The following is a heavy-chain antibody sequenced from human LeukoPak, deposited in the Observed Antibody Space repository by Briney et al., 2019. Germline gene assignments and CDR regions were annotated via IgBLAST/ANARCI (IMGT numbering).Heavy chain of an antibody. CDR3: ARAPPSDY. CDR1: GFTFSSYA. Sequence: GGSLRLSCAASGFTFSSYAMSWVRQAPGKGLEWVSVIYSGGSTYYADSVKGRFTISRDNSKNTLYLQMNSLRAEDTAVYYCARAPPSDYWGQGTLVTVSS. J-gene: IGHJ4*02. V-gene: IGHV3-53*01. CDR2: IYSGGST.